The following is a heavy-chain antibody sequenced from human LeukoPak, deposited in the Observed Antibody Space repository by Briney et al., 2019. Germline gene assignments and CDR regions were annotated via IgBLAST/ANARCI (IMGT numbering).Heavy chain of an antibody. CDR3: ARSISGTRESFDY. CDR2: VYYSGPT. J-gene: IGHJ4*02. CDR1: GGSISSSTKY. D-gene: IGHD1-1*01. Sequence: SETLSFTCTVSGGSISSSTKYWGWVRQSPGKGLEWIGSVYYSGPTYYNPSLESRVNIFIDTSENQFSLRLSSVTAADTAMYYCARSISGTRESFDYWGQGTLVTVSS. V-gene: IGHV4-39*07.